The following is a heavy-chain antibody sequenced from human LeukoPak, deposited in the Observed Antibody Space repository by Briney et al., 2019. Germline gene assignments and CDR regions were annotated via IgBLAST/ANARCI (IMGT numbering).Heavy chain of an antibody. CDR2: IYSGGST. Sequence: GGSLRLSCAASGFTVSSNYMSWVRQAPGKGLEWVSVIYSGGSTYYADSVKGRFTISRDNSKNMLYLQMNRLRAEDTAVYYCARSITIFGVVDYWGQGTLVTVSS. D-gene: IGHD3-3*01. J-gene: IGHJ4*02. CDR1: GFTVSSNY. CDR3: ARSITIFGVVDY. V-gene: IGHV3-66*02.